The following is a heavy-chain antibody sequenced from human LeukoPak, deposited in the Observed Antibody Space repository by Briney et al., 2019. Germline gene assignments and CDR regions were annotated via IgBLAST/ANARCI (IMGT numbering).Heavy chain of an antibody. Sequence: ASVKISCKVSGYTFTDYYMHWVQQAPGKGLEWMGLVDPEDGETIYAEEFQGRVTITADTSTDTAYMELSSLRSEDTAVYYCATGRYCSGGSCYLDYWGQGTLVTVSS. CDR3: ATGRYCSGGSCYLDY. CDR2: VDPEDGET. V-gene: IGHV1-69-2*01. CDR1: GYTFTDYY. D-gene: IGHD2-15*01. J-gene: IGHJ4*02.